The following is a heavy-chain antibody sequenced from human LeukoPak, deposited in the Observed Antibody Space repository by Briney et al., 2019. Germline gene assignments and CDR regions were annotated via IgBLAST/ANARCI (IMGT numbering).Heavy chain of an antibody. V-gene: IGHV4-59*01. CDR2: IYYSGST. Sequence: SETLSLTCTVSGGSISSYYWSWIRQPPGKGLEWIGYIYYSGSTNYNPSLKSRVTISVDTSKNQFSLKLNSVTAADTAVYYCARDVPPHYYDSSGYDLWGRGTLVTVSS. J-gene: IGHJ2*01. CDR3: ARDVPPHYYDSSGYDL. CDR1: GGSISSYY. D-gene: IGHD3-22*01.